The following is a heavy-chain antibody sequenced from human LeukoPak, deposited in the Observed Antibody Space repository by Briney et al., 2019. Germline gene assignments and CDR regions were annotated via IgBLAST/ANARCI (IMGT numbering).Heavy chain of an antibody. J-gene: IGHJ4*02. CDR2: ISSSSSTI. CDR1: GFTLHNYN. Sequence: GGSPRPSCAAPGFTLHNYNIKWVRPAPGEGVGWVSYISSSSSTIYYADSVKGRFTISRDNAKNSLYLQMNSLRAEDTAVYYCARDSYDFWSSLGYWGQGTLVTVSS. V-gene: IGHV3-48*01. CDR3: ARDSYDFWSSLGY. D-gene: IGHD3-3*01.